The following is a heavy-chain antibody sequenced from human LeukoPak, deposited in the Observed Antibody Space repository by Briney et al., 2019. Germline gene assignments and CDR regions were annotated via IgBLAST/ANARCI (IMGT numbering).Heavy chain of an antibody. CDR3: AGHYCSGGSCYPRY. D-gene: IGHD2-15*01. V-gene: IGHV4-59*01. Sequence: SETLSLTCTVSAGSINNYYWTWIRQPPGKGLEWIGYIYNSGSTNYNPSLKSRVTISVDMSRKQFSLKLSSVTAADTAVYYCAGHYCSGGSCYPRYWGQGTLVTVSS. CDR2: IYNSGST. CDR1: AGSINNYY. J-gene: IGHJ4*02.